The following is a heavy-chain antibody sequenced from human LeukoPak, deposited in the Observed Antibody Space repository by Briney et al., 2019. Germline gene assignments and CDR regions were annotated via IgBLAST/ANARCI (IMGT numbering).Heavy chain of an antibody. V-gene: IGHV4-59*01. CDR1: GGSIRNFY. Sequence: SETLSLTCTVSGGSIRNFYWSWIRQPPGKGLEWIGYIYYTGVTNYNPSLKSRVTISVDTSKNQFSLRLSSVTAADTAVYYCARDGYSGSDALWGQGTLVTVSS. J-gene: IGHJ4*02. D-gene: IGHD5-12*01. CDR3: ARDGYSGSDAL. CDR2: IYYTGVT.